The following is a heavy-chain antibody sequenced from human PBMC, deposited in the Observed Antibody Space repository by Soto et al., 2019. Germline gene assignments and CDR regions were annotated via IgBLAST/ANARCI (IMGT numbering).Heavy chain of an antibody. V-gene: IGHV4-30-2*01. CDR2: IYHSGST. J-gene: IGHJ4*02. CDR3: AAGGGLPRYY. D-gene: IGHD5-12*01. Sequence: QLQLQESGSGLVKPSQTLSLTCAVSGGSISSGGYSWSWIRQPPGKGLEWIGYIYHSGSTYYNPSLKSRVTLSGDRSKNQSARKLSSVTAADTAVYYCAAGGGLPRYYWGQGTLVTVSS. CDR1: GGSISSGGYS.